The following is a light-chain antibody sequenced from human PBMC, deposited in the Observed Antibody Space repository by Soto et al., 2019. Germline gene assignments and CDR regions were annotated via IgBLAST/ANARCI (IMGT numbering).Light chain of an antibody. Sequence: DIQMTQSPSSLSASVGDRVTITCRASQGIREYLGWYQKKPGKPPKLLIYSASNLQSGVPSRFSGSGSGTDFTLTISSLQPEDVATYYCPIYNSAPRPFGQGTRVEI. CDR1: QGIREY. J-gene: IGKJ1*01. CDR3: PIYNSAPRP. CDR2: SAS. V-gene: IGKV1-27*01.